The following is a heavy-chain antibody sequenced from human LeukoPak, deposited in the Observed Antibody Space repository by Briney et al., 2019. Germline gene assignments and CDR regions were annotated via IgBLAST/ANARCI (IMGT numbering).Heavy chain of an antibody. J-gene: IGHJ6*03. Sequence: GESLKISCKGSGYSFTSYWIGRVRQMPGKGLEWMGIIYPGDSDTRYSPSFRGQVTISADKSISTAYLQWSSLKASDTAMYYCARTPRGASTYYYDSSGYPTYYYYYMDVWGKGTTVTVSS. CDR1: GYSFTSYW. V-gene: IGHV5-51*01. CDR3: ARTPRGASTYYYDSSGYPTYYYYYMDV. D-gene: IGHD3-22*01. CDR2: IYPGDSDT.